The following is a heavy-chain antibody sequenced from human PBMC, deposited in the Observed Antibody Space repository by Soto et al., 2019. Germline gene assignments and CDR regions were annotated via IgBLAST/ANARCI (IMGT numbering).Heavy chain of an antibody. CDR3: AKATNSRWAYDYGDN. D-gene: IGHD4-17*01. Sequence: EVQLLESGGGLVQPGGSLRLSCAASGFTFSSHAMSWVRQAPGKGLEWVSAISGSGGTTYYADSVKGRFTISRDNSKNTLYLQMISLRAEDTAVYYCAKATNSRWAYDYGDNWGQGTLVTVSS. J-gene: IGHJ4*02. CDR1: GFTFSSHA. V-gene: IGHV3-23*01. CDR2: ISGSGGTT.